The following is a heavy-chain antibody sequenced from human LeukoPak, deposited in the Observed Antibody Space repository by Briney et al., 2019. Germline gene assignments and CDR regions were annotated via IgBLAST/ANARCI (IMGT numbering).Heavy chain of an antibody. D-gene: IGHD3-16*01. V-gene: IGHV3-74*01. CDR3: ASPKGGGFFDY. Sequence: PGGSLRLSCAASGLTFSSHWMHWVRQAPGKGLVWVARTNGDGSSTNYADSVRGRFTISRDNAKNTVYLQMNSLRAEDTAVYYCASPKGGGFFDYWGQGTLVTVSS. CDR1: GLTFSSHW. J-gene: IGHJ4*02. CDR2: TNGDGSST.